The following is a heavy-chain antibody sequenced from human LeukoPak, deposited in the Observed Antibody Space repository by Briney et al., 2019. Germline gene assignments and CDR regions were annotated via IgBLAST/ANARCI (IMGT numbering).Heavy chain of an antibody. D-gene: IGHD3-22*01. J-gene: IGHJ4*02. CDR2: ISGSSSYI. Sequence: PGGSLRLSCAASGFTFSRYSMNWVRQAPGKGLEWVSSISGSSSYIYYADSVKGRFTISRHNAKNSLYLQMNSLRAEDTAVYYCARARDYYDSSGYLYWGQGTLVTVSS. V-gene: IGHV3-21*01. CDR1: GFTFSRYS. CDR3: ARARDYYDSSGYLY.